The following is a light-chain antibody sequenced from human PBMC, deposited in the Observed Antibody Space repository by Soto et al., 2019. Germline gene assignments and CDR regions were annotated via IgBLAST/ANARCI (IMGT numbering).Light chain of an antibody. Sequence: DMQMTQSPSTRSVSLGDRVTITCGASQSISSWLAWYQQKPGKAPKLLIYKASSLESGVPSRFSGSGSGTEFTLTISSLKPDDFANYYCQQYNSYWTFGQGTKVDIK. CDR2: KAS. CDR1: QSISSW. J-gene: IGKJ1*01. V-gene: IGKV1-5*03. CDR3: QQYNSYWT.